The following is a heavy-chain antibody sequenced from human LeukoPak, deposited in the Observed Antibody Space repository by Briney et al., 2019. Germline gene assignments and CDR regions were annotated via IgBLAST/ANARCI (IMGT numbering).Heavy chain of an antibody. CDR3: ARAGYSSGWDHAFDI. CDR1: GFTFSSYA. Sequence: GRSLRLSCAASGFTFSSYAMHWVRQAPGKGLEWVAVISYDGSNKYYADSVKGRFTISRDNSKNTLYLQMNSLRAEDTAVYYCARAGYSSGWDHAFDIWGQGTMVTVSS. V-gene: IGHV3-30*04. D-gene: IGHD6-19*01. J-gene: IGHJ3*02. CDR2: ISYDGSNK.